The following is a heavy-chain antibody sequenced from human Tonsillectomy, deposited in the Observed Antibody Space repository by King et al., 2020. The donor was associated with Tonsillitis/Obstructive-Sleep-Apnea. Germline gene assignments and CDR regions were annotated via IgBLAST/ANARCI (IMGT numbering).Heavy chain of an antibody. CDR1: GFTFSSYA. J-gene: IGHJ3*02. Sequence: VQLLESGGGLVQPGGSLRPSCASSGFTFSSYAMRWVRQAPGKGLEWFSGLSGSGVSTFYADSVKCRCTISRDNSKNTLYLQMNNLRAEDTAVYYCAKDPPRGGVTGGRAFEIWGQGTMVTVSS. CDR3: AKDPPRGGVTGGRAFEI. V-gene: IGHV3-23*01. D-gene: IGHD3-16*01. CDR2: LSGSGVST.